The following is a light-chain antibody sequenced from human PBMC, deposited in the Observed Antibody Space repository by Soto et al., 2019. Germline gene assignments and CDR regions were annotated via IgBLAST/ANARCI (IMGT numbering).Light chain of an antibody. Sequence: QSGLTQPASVSGSPGQSITISCAGSFSDVGPHDYVSWYQQHPGKAPKLVIYDVTNRPSGVSGRFSGSKSGNTASLTISGLQAEDVADYYYCSFTTSGTYVFGTWCKVIV. CDR1: FSDVGPHDY. CDR3: CSFTTSGTYV. CDR2: DVT. J-gene: IGLJ1*01. V-gene: IGLV2-14*03.